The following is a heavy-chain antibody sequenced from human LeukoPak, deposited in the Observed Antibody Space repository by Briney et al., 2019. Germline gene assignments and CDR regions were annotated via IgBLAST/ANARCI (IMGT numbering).Heavy chain of an antibody. D-gene: IGHD6-13*01. CDR2: IKQDGSEK. Sequence: PGGPLRLSCAASGFTFSSYAMSWVRQAPGKGLEWVANIKQDGSEKYYVDSVKGRFTISRDNAKNSLYLQMNSLRAEDTAVYYCASVRYSSSWYPYFDYWGQGTLVTVSS. J-gene: IGHJ4*02. CDR1: GFTFSSYA. CDR3: ASVRYSSSWYPYFDY. V-gene: IGHV3-7*01.